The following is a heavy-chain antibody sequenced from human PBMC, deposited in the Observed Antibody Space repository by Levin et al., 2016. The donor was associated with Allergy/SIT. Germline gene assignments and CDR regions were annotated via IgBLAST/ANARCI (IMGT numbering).Heavy chain of an antibody. J-gene: IGHJ4*02. CDR1: GGSLSGYY. V-gene: IGHV4-34*01. D-gene: IGHD5-18*01. CDR2: INHSGSI. CDR3: ARRAGYTYGLGN. Sequence: SETLSLTCAVYGGSLSGYYWSWIRQPPGKGLEWIGEINHSGSIDYNPSLKTRVTISADTSKNQFSLKLRSVTAADRAVYYCARRAGYTYGLGNWGQGTLVTVSS.